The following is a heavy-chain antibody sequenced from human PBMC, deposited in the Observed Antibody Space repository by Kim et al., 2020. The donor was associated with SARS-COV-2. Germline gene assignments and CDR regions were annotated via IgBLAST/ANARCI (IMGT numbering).Heavy chain of an antibody. CDR1: GYSISTDYY. V-gene: IGHV4-38-2*02. CDR3: ARLTAY. Sequence: SETLSLTCSVSGYSISTDYYWGWIRQAPGKGLEWIAFIHHSGRTSYNPSLKSRATISVDTSKNQFSLQLTSVTAADTAVYYCARLTAYWGQGILVTVSS. D-gene: IGHD2-21*02. CDR2: IHHSGRT. J-gene: IGHJ4*02.